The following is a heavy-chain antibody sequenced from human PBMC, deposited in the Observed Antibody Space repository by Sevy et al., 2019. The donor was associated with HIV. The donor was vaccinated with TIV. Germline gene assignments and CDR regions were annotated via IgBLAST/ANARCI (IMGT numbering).Heavy chain of an antibody. CDR3: AKFGDYYASGGYYWYFDF. Sequence: GGSLRLSCAASGFIFSDYAMSWVRQAPGKGLEWVSSIRGGDDSTYYADSVKGRFTVSRGNSKNTLYLQMNTLRAEDTALYYCAKFGDYYASGGYYWYFDFWGRGTLVTVSS. J-gene: IGHJ2*01. D-gene: IGHD3-22*01. CDR2: IRGGDDST. CDR1: GFIFSDYA. V-gene: IGHV3-23*01.